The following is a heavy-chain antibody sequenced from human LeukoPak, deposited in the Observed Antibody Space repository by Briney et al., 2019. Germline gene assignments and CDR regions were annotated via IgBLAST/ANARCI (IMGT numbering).Heavy chain of an antibody. V-gene: IGHV4-34*01. CDR1: GGSFSGYY. CDR2: INHSGST. J-gene: IGHJ4*02. D-gene: IGHD5-24*01. CDR3: ARGQDGYYFDY. Sequence: PSETLSLTCAVYGGSFSGYYWSWIRQPPGKGLEWIGEINHSGSTNYNPSLKSRVTISVDTSKNQFSLKLSSVTAADTAVYYCARGQDGYYFDYWGQGTLVTVSS.